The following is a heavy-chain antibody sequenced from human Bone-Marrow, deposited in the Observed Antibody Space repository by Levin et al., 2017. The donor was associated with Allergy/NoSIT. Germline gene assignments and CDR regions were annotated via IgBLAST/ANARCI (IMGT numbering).Heavy chain of an antibody. V-gene: IGHV3-23*01. CDR2: ISGSGGNT. J-gene: IGHJ4*02. CDR1: GFTFSSYA. CDR3: AKGGGVVVVMFDS. Sequence: GGSLRLSCAASGFTFSSYAMSWVRQAPGKGLEWVSSISGSGGNTYYADSVKGRFTISRDNSKNTLSLQMKSLRAEDTAVYYCAKGGGVVVVMFDSWGQGTLVTVSS. D-gene: IGHD3-22*01.